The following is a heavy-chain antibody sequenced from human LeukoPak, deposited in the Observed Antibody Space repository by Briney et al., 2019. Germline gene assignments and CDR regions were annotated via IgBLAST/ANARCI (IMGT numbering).Heavy chain of an antibody. J-gene: IGHJ4*02. CDR3: TRHIERWELLGGPAHFDY. D-gene: IGHD1-26*01. CDR1: GFTFSGSA. CDR2: IRSKANSYAT. Sequence: GGSLRLSCAASGFTFSGSAMHWVRQASGKGLEWVGRIRSKANSYATAYAASVKGRFTISRDDSKNTAYLQMNSLKTEDTAVYYCTRHIERWELLGGPAHFDYWGQGTLVTVSS. V-gene: IGHV3-73*01.